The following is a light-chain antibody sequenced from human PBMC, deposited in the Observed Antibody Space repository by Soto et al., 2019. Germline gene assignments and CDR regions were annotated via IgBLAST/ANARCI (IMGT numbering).Light chain of an antibody. V-gene: IGKV1-5*01. CDR3: QQYNSYSWT. CDR2: DAS. CDR1: QSISSW. Sequence: DIQMTQSPSTLSASVGDRVTITCRASQSISSWLAWYQQKPGKAPKLLIYDASSLESGVPSRFSGSGSGTEFTVTISCLQPDDFATYYCQQYNSYSWTFGQGTKVEIK. J-gene: IGKJ1*01.